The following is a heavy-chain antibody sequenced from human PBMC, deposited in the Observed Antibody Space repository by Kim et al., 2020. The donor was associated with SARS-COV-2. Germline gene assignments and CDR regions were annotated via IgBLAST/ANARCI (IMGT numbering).Heavy chain of an antibody. CDR1: GYTVTSYA. D-gene: IGHD3-10*01. CDR3: AKDWEVRGITPDY. CDR2: INAGNGYT. J-gene: IGHJ4*02. Sequence: ASVKVSCKASGYTVTSYAMHWWRKAPGQRHEWMGWINAGNGYTKYSQKFQGRLTITRDTSASTAYMELSSLTSEDTAVYYCAKDWEVRGITPDYWGQGTPVTVSS. V-gene: IGHV1-3*01.